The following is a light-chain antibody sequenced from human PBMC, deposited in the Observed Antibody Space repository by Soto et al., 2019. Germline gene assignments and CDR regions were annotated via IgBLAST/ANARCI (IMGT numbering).Light chain of an antibody. J-gene: IGKJ3*01. Sequence: EIVLTQSPATLSLSPGERATLSCRASQSVSSYLAWYQQKPGQAPRLLIYDASNRATGLPARFSGSGSETDVTLAISSLVPDDFAVYYCQQRSNWPPVTFGPGTKVDIK. CDR1: QSVSSY. CDR2: DAS. CDR3: QQRSNWPPVT. V-gene: IGKV3-11*01.